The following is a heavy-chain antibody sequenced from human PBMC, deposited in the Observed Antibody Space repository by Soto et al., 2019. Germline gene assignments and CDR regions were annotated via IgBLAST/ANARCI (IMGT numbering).Heavy chain of an antibody. V-gene: IGHV5-51*01. CDR1: GYTFTNYW. J-gene: IGHJ6*02. CDR2: IYPGDSDT. CDR3: AASIFYYGMDV. Sequence: PGESLKISCKGSGYTFTNYWIGWVRQMPGKGLEWMGIIYPGDSDTKYNPSFQGQVTISADKSITTTYLQWSSLKASDTAIYYCAASIFYYGMDVWGQGTAVTVSS.